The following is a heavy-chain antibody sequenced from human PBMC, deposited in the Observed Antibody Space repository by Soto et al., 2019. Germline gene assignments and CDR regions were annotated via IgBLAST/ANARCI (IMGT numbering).Heavy chain of an antibody. CDR2: IRGFSPYT. CDR1: GFTFRTYT. V-gene: IGHV3-21*01. J-gene: IGHJ6*02. CDR3: ARDRGYDAHDYYYNAMDV. Sequence: GGSLRLSCISSGFTFRTYTMNWVRQAPGKGLEWVSGIRGFSPYTFYAESVRGRFTISRDNAKNSLFLQMDSLRAEDTAVYYCARDRGYDAHDYYYNAMDVWGQGTTVTVSS. D-gene: IGHD3-10*01.